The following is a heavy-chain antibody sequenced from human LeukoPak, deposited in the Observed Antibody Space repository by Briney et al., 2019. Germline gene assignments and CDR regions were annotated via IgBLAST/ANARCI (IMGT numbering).Heavy chain of an antibody. D-gene: IGHD3-3*01. CDR2: ISGSGGST. Sequence: TGGSLRLSCAASGFTFSSYAMSWVRQAPGKGLEWVSAISGSGGSTYYADSVKGRFTISRDNSKNTLYLQMNSLRAEDTAVYYCAETGSTYYDFWSGYYQDTAMGYYFDYWGQGTLVTVSS. CDR1: GFTFSSYA. CDR3: AETGSTYYDFWSGYYQDTAMGYYFDY. J-gene: IGHJ4*02. V-gene: IGHV3-23*01.